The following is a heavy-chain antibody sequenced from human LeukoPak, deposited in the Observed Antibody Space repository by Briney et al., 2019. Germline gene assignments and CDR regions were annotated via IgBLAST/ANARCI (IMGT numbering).Heavy chain of an antibody. Sequence: SGGSLRLSCAASGFTFSSYGMHWVRQAPGKGLEWVAVIWYDGSNKYYADSVRGRFTISRDNSKNTLYVQMNSLRAEDTAVYYCARGKYYYDSSGYCYGDLLYYFDYWGQGTLVTVSS. CDR2: IWYDGSNK. CDR3: ARGKYYYDSSGYCYGDLLYYFDY. J-gene: IGHJ4*02. D-gene: IGHD3-22*01. V-gene: IGHV3-33*01. CDR1: GFTFSSYG.